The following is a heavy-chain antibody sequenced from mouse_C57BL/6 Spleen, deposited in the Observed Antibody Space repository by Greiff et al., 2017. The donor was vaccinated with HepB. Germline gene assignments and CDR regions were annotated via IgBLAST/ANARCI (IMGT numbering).Heavy chain of an antibody. CDR3: ARQGVYGYYWYFDV. J-gene: IGHJ1*03. V-gene: IGHV5-6*01. CDR1: GFTFSSYG. CDR2: ISSGGSYT. D-gene: IGHD2-2*01. Sequence: EVQGVESGGDLVKPGGSLKLSCAASGFTFSSYGMSWVRQTPDKRLEWVATISSGGSYTYYPDSVKGRFTISRDNAKNTLYLQMSSLKSEDTAMYYCARQGVYGYYWYFDVWGTGTTVTVSS.